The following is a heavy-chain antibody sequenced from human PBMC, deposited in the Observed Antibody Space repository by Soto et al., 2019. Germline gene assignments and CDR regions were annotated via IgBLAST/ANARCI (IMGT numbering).Heavy chain of an antibody. CDR3: ARWYYDILTGYYSFDY. CDR2: IYYSGST. CDR1: GGSISSYY. J-gene: IGHJ4*02. D-gene: IGHD3-9*01. V-gene: IGHV4-59*01. Sequence: SETLSHTCTVSGGSISSYYWSWIRQPPGKGLEWIGYIYYSGSTNYNPSLKSRVTISVDTSKNQFSLKLSSVTAADTAVYYCARWYYDILTGYYSFDYWGQGTLVTVSS.